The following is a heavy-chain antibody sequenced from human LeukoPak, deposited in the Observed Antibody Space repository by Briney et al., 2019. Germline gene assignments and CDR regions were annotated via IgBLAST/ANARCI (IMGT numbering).Heavy chain of an antibody. J-gene: IGHJ4*02. D-gene: IGHD6-13*01. V-gene: IGHV3-21*01. CDR2: ISSSSSYI. CDR1: GFTFSSYS. CDR3: ARGAHRIAAASKIDY. Sequence: GGSLRLSCAASGFTFSSYSMNWVRQAPGKGLEWVSSISSSSSYIYYADSVKGRFTISRDNAKNSLYLQMNSLRAEDTAVYYCARGAHRIAAASKIDYWGQGTLVTVSS.